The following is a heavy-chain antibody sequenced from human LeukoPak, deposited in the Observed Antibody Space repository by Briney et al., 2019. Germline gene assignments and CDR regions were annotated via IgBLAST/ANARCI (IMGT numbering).Heavy chain of an antibody. CDR2: ISYDGSNK. CDR3: ARSSGSYEFFDY. J-gene: IGHJ4*02. D-gene: IGHD1-26*01. V-gene: IGHV3-30*04. CDR1: GFTFSRSA. Sequence: GGSLRLSCAASGFTFSRSAMHWVRQAPGKGLEWVAIISYDGSNKYYADSVKGRFTISRDNSKNTLYLQLNSLRTEDTAVYYCARSSGSYEFFDYWGQGTLVTVSS.